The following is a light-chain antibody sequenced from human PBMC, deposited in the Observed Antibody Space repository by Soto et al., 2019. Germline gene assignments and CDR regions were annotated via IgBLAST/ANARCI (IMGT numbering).Light chain of an antibody. CDR1: SGHSNYA. CDR3: QTWGTGIQV. CDR2: VNNDGKY. J-gene: IGLJ2*01. Sequence: QPVLTQSTSTAASLGASVKLTCTLSSGHSNYAIAWHQQQPEKGPRYLMKVNNDGKYNKGDGIPDRFSGSSSGAERYLTIASLRSEDEADYYCQTWGTGIQVFGGGTKVTVL. V-gene: IGLV4-69*01.